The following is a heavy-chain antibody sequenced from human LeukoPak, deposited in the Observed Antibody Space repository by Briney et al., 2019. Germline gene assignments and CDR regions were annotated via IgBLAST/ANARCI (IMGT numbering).Heavy chain of an antibody. CDR3: ATDLRTVSGGSLNCFDP. Sequence: ASVKVSCKATGYTFTGYYKHWVRQAPGQGLEWMGWINPNSGGTYYAQKFQGRVTMTRDTSISTAYMELSGLTSDDTAVYYCATDLRTVSGGSLNCFDPWGQGTLVTVSS. CDR1: GYTFTGYY. CDR2: INPNSGGT. D-gene: IGHD2-15*01. V-gene: IGHV1-2*02. J-gene: IGHJ5*02.